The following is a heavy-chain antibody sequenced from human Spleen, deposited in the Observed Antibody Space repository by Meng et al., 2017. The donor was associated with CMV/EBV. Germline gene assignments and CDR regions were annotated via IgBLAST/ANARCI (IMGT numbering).Heavy chain of an antibody. Sequence: GSLRLSCTVSGGSVSSGSYYWSLIRQPPGKGLEWIGSIYYSGNTDYNPSLKSRVTISVDTSKSQFSLELYSVTAADTAVYYCARGLATASFWFDAWGQGTPVTVSS. D-gene: IGHD5-18*01. V-gene: IGHV4-61*01. CDR1: GGSVSSGSYY. CDR3: ARGLATASFWFDA. J-gene: IGHJ5*02. CDR2: IYYSGNT.